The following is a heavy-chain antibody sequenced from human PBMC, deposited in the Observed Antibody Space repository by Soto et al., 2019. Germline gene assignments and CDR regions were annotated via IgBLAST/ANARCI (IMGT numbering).Heavy chain of an antibody. J-gene: IGHJ4*02. CDR2: IYYSGST. CDR3: AREMGLAPTGTSMYFDY. Sequence: PSETLSLTCTVSGGSISSGDYYWSWIRLPPGKGLEWIGYIYYSGSTYYNPSLKSRVTISRDTSKNQFSLNLSSVTAADTAVYYCAREMGLAPTGTSMYFDYWGQGTLVTVSS. V-gene: IGHV4-30-4*01. D-gene: IGHD3-9*01. CDR1: GGSISSGDYY.